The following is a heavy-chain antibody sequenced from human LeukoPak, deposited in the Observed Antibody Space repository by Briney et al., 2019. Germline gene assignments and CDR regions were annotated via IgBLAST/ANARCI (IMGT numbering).Heavy chain of an antibody. J-gene: IGHJ4*02. V-gene: IGHV3-48*01. D-gene: IGHD6-19*01. CDR1: GFTFSKYW. Sequence: AGGSLRLSCAVSGFTFSKYWMSWVRQAPGKGLEWVSYISSSSSTIYYADSVKGRFTISRDNAKNSLYLQMNSLRAEDTAVYYCARWLAKYYFDYWGQGTLVTVSS. CDR2: ISSSSSTI. CDR3: ARWLAKYYFDY.